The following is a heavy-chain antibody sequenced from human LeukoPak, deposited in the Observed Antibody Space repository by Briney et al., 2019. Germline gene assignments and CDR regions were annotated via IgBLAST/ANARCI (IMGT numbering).Heavy chain of an antibody. CDR2: IKQDGSEK. CDR1: GFTFSSYW. V-gene: IGHV3-7*01. J-gene: IGHJ4*02. Sequence: LAGGSLRLSCSASGFTFSSYWMSWVRQAPGKGLEWVANIKQDGSEKYYVDSVKGRFTISRDNAKNSLYLQMNSLRVEDTAVYYCASRIVGTPDYFDYWGQGTLVTVSS. CDR3: ASRIVGTPDYFDY. D-gene: IGHD1-26*01.